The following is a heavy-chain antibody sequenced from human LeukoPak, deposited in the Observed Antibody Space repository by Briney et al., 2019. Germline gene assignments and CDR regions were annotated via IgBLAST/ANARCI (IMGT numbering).Heavy chain of an antibody. CDR1: GYSISSGYY. J-gene: IGHJ5*02. Sequence: SETLSLTCTVSGYSISSGYYWGWSRQPPGKGLEWIGSIYHSGSTYYNPSLKSRVSISVDTSKNQFSLKLSSVTAADTAVYYCARQRTVRDWFDPWGQGTLVTVSS. CDR2: IYHSGST. D-gene: IGHD4-17*01. V-gene: IGHV4-38-2*02. CDR3: ARQRTVRDWFDP.